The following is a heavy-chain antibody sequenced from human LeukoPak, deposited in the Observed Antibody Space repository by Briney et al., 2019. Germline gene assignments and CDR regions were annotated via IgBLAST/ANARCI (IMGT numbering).Heavy chain of an antibody. J-gene: IGHJ4*02. CDR1: GGSFSGYY. V-gene: IGHV4-34*01. Sequence: SETLSLTCAVYGGSFSGYYWSWIRQPPGKGLEWIGEINHSGSTNYNPSLKSRVTISVDTSKNQFSLKLSSVAAADTAVYYCARGRYYDSRFDYWGQGTLVTVSS. CDR2: INHSGST. D-gene: IGHD3-22*01. CDR3: ARGRYYDSRFDY.